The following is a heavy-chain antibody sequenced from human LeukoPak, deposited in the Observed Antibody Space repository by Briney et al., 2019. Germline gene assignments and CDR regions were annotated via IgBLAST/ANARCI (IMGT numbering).Heavy chain of an antibody. CDR2: VRIKAYGGTV. CDR1: GFTFCVHA. CDR3: TRGPIRIWLYYGMAV. J-gene: IGHJ6*02. D-gene: IGHD2/OR15-2a*01. Sequence: GGSLRLSCSASGFTFCVHAISSVPHAPRKGLESVVFVRIKAYGGTVAYASSVKCRFTISRDDSKSITYLQMISLKAEDSALYYCTRGPIRIWLYYGMAVWGQGKTVIVSS. V-gene: IGHV3-49*04.